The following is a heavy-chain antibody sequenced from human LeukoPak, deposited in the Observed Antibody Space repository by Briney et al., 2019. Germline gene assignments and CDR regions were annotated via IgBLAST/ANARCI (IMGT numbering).Heavy chain of an antibody. J-gene: IGHJ4*02. CDR3: AKVAVSTHNDY. V-gene: IGHV3-30*18. CDR1: GFTFSTYG. D-gene: IGHD2-15*01. Sequence: PGGSLRLSCAASGFTFSTYGMHWVRQAPGKGLEWVAVISYDGSNKYYADSVKGRFTISRDNSKNTLYLQMNSLRAEDTAVYYCAKVAVSTHNDYWGQGTLVTVSS. CDR2: ISYDGSNK.